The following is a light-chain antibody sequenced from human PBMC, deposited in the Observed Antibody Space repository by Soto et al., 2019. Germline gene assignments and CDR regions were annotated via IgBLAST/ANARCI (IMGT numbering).Light chain of an antibody. CDR3: CSYAGSSTWV. J-gene: IGLJ3*02. V-gene: IGLV2-23*02. CDR1: SSDVGSYNL. CDR2: EVS. Sequence: QSALTQPASVSGSPGQSITISCTGTSSDVGSYNLVSWYQQHPGKAPKLMIYEVSKRPSGVSNRFSGSKSGNTASLIISGLQADDEADYYCCSYAGSSTWVFGGGPKLTVL.